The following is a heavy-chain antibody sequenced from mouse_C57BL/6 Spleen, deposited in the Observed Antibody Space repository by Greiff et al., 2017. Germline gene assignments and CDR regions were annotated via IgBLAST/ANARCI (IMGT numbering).Heavy chain of an antibody. J-gene: IGHJ1*03. CDR3: ARHEEGYDGYYGWYFDV. CDR1: GYTFTEYT. V-gene: IGHV1-62-2*01. D-gene: IGHD2-3*01. CDR2: FYPGSGSI. Sequence: QVQLKQSGAELVKPGASVKLSCKASGYTFTEYTIHWVKQRSGQGLEWIGWFYPGSGSIKYNEKFKDKATLTADKSSGTVYMELSRLTSEDSAVYFCARHEEGYDGYYGWYFDVWGTGTTVTVSS.